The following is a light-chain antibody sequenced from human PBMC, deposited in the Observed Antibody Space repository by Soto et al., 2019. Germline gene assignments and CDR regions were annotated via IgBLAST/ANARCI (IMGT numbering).Light chain of an antibody. CDR2: GVS. CDR3: SSFTGPTTLDV. CDR1: SSDVGAYKY. V-gene: IGLV2-14*03. Sequence: QSVLTQPASVSGSPGQSVTISCTGTSSDVGAYKYVSWYQKHPGKAPKLMIYGVSIRPSGISNRFSGSKSGNTAFLTISGLQPEDEADYYCSSFTGPTTLDVFGTGTKLTVL. J-gene: IGLJ1*01.